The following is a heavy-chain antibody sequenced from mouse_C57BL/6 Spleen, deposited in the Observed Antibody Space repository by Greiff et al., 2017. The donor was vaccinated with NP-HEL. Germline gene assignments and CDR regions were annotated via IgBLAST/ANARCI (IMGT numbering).Heavy chain of an antibody. CDR2: INPSNGGT. CDR3: ARWGQLRLRENAMDY. J-gene: IGHJ4*01. D-gene: IGHD3-2*02. Sequence: QVQLQQPGTELVKPGASVKLSCKASGYTFTSYWMHWVKQRPGQGLEWIGNINPSNGGTNYNEKFKSKATLTVDKSSSTAYMQLSSLTSEDSAVYDCARWGQLRLRENAMDYWGQGTSVTVSS. CDR1: GYTFTSYW. V-gene: IGHV1-53*01.